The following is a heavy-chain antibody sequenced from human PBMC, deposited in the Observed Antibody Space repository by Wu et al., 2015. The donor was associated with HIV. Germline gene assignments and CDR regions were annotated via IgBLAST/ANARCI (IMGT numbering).Heavy chain of an antibody. CDR1: GYTFTGYY. V-gene: IGHV1-2*02. Sequence: QVHLVQSGPELKKPGASVKVSCKASGYTFTGYYMHWVRQAPGQGLEWMGWINPNSGGTNYAQKFQGRVTMTRDTSISTAYMELSRLRSDDTAVYYCARGRTVSSVFFDYWGQGTLVTVSS. CDR3: ARGRTVSSVFFDY. CDR2: INPNSGGT. J-gene: IGHJ4*02. D-gene: IGHD3-10*02.